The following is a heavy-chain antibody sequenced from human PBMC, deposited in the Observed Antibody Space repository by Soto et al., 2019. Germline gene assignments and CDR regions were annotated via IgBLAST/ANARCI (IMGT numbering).Heavy chain of an antibody. V-gene: IGHV3-30-3*01. D-gene: IGHD6-19*01. CDR2: ISYDGSNK. CDR1: GFTFSSYA. J-gene: IGHJ6*02. CDR3: AREDLGYSSGWYGRDYYYGMDV. Sequence: QVQLVESGGGVVQPGRSLRLSCAASGFTFSSYAMHWVRQAPGKGLEWVAVISYDGSNKYYADSVKGRFTISRDNSKNTLYLQMNSLRAEDTAVYYCAREDLGYSSGWYGRDYYYGMDVWGQGTTVTVSS.